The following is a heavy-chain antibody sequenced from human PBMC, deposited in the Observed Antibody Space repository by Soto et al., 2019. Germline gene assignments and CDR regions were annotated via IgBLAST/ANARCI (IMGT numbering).Heavy chain of an antibody. CDR2: ITDTGGDA. D-gene: IGHD3-10*01. CDR3: ARGSTDSYPGSRIFDF. V-gene: IGHV3-23*01. CDR1: GLTFGSRA. Sequence: GGSLRLSCVASGLTFGSRAMSWVRQAPGEGLQWVSTITDTGGDAKYADSVRGRFVISRDNSKKILYLQMNSLTAEDSAMYFCARGSTDSYPGSRIFDFWGRGTLVTVSS. J-gene: IGHJ4*02.